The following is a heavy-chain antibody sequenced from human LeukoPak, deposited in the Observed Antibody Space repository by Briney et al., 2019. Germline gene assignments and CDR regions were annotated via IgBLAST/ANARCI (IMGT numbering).Heavy chain of an antibody. CDR1: GGSISSGSYY. Sequence: SQTLSLTCTVSGGSISSGSYYWSWIRQPAGKGLEWIGRIYTSGSTNYNPSLKSRVTISVDTSKNQFSLKLSSVTAADTAVYYCARDIGFLVGAKRNWFDPWGQGTLVTVSS. V-gene: IGHV4-61*02. CDR2: IYTSGST. J-gene: IGHJ5*02. CDR3: ARDIGFLVGAKRNWFDP. D-gene: IGHD1-26*01.